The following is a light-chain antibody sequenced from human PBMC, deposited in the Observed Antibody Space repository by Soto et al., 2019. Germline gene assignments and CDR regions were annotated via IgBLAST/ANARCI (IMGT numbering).Light chain of an antibody. V-gene: IGKV1-39*01. Sequence: DIQMTQCTSSLSASVRDRVSVTCRASHSISTYLNWYQQKPGKAPNLLIFAASTLQSGVPSRFSGSGSGTDFTLTIRSLQPEDFATYYCQQSYTAPLTFGGGTKVDIK. CDR2: AAS. CDR3: QQSYTAPLT. J-gene: IGKJ4*01. CDR1: HSISTY.